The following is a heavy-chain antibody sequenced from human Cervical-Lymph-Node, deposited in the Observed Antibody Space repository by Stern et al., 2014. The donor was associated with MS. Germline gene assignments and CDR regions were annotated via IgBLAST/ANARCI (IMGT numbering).Heavy chain of an antibody. CDR2: LSNEGSQQ. CDR3: ARDTCRGGGCYFRY. CDR1: GFIFSSYA. D-gene: IGHD2-15*01. J-gene: IGHJ4*02. Sequence: VQLLESGGGVVQPGRSLRLSCAASGFIFSSYAMHWVRQAPGKGLDWVAFLSNEGSQQFYEASVKGRFTISRDNSNNTLYLQMNSLRPEDTAVYYCARDTCRGGGCYFRYWGQGILITVSS. V-gene: IGHV3-30-3*01.